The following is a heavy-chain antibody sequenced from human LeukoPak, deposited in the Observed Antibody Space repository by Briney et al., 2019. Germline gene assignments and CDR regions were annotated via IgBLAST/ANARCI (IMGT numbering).Heavy chain of an antibody. CDR1: GGSFSSYY. V-gene: IGHV4-34*01. CDR3: ARHYGP. D-gene: IGHD3-16*01. CDR2: INHSGST. Sequence: SETLSLTCAVYGGSFSSYYLSWIRQPPGKGLEWIGEINHSGSTNYNPSLKSRVTISVDTSKNQFSLKLSSVTAADTAVYYCARHYGPWGQGTLVTVSS. J-gene: IGHJ5*02.